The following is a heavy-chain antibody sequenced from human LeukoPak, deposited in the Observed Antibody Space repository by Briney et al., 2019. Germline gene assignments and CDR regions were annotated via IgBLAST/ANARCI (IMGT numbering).Heavy chain of an antibody. CDR2: IYYSGST. CDR1: GGSISSGDYY. Sequence: PSETLSLTCTVSGGSISSGDYYWSWIRQPPGKGLEWIGYIYYSGSTYYNPSLKSRVTISVDTSKNQFSLKLSSVTAADTAVYYCARDRIYYYDSSGYYIWFDPWGQGTLVTVSS. CDR3: ARDRIYYYDSSGYYIWFDP. D-gene: IGHD3-22*01. J-gene: IGHJ5*02. V-gene: IGHV4-30-4*01.